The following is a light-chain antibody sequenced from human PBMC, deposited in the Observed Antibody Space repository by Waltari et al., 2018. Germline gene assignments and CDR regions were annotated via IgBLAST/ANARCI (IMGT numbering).Light chain of an antibody. CDR1: SSDVGGYKF. CDR2: DVT. CDR3: SSYTSSTTGI. J-gene: IGLJ2*01. V-gene: IGLV2-14*03. Sequence: QSALTQPDSVSGSPGQSITISCTGTSSDVGGYKFVSWYQHHPGEAPKLIIFDVTNRPSGVSYRFSGSKSGNSASLTISGLQAEDEAYYYCSSYTSSTTGIFGGGTKLTV.